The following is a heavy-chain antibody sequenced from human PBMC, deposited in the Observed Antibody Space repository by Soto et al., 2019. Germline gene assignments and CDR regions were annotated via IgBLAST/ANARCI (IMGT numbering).Heavy chain of an antibody. Sequence: SETLSLTCAVYGGSFSGYYWSWIRQPPGKGLEWIGEINHSGSTNYNPSLKSRVTISVDTSKNQFSLKLSSVTAADTAVYYCARGGGMDVWGQGTTVPVSS. CDR3: ARGGGMDV. J-gene: IGHJ6*02. CDR1: GGSFSGYY. CDR2: INHSGST. V-gene: IGHV4-34*01.